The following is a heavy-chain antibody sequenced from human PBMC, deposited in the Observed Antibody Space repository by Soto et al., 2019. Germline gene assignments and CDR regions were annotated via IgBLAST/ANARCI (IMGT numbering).Heavy chain of an antibody. CDR2: ISYDGSNK. CDR1: GFTFSSYA. Sequence: GGSLRLSCAASGFTFSSYAMHWVRQAPGKGLEWVAVISYDGSNKYYADSVKGRFTISRDNSKNTLYLQMNSLRAEDTAVYYCARYTGGDPAYYYGMDVWGQGTTVTVSS. V-gene: IGHV3-30-3*01. J-gene: IGHJ6*02. CDR3: ARYTGGDPAYYYGMDV. D-gene: IGHD4-17*01.